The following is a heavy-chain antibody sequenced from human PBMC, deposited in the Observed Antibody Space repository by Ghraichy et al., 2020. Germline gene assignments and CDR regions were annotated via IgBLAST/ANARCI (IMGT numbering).Heavy chain of an antibody. CDR2: ISSSGSTI. CDR3: ARQYYYGSGSYYYYYGMDV. J-gene: IGHJ6*02. D-gene: IGHD3-10*01. CDR1: GFTFSDYY. Sequence: GGSLRLSCAASGFTFSDYYMSWIRQAPGKGLEWVSYISSSGSTIYYADSVKGRFTISRDNAKNSLYLQMNSLRAEDTAVYYCARQYYYGSGSYYYYYGMDVWGQGTTVTVSS. V-gene: IGHV3-11*01.